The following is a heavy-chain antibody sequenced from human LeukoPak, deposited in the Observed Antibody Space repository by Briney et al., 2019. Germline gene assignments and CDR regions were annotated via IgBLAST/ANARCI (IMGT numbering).Heavy chain of an antibody. CDR3: AKGVSGYVSGRPVDY. CDR1: GSTFSSYA. CDR2: ISDSGTST. V-gene: IGHV3-23*01. J-gene: IGHJ4*02. Sequence: GGSLRLSCAASGSTFSSYAMICVRQAPGKGLEWVSLISDSGTSTYYPDSVKGRFTISRDNSKNTVYLQMNSLRAEDTAVYYCAKGVSGYVSGRPVDYWGQGTLVTVSS. D-gene: IGHD3-10*01.